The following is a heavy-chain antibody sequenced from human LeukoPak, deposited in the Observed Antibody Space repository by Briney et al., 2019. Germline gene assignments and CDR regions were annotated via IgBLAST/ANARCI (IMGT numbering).Heavy chain of an antibody. V-gene: IGHV3-33*01. CDR1: GFTFSSYG. D-gene: IGHD3-10*01. CDR2: IWYDGSNK. J-gene: IGHJ3*02. CDR3: ARDGGVWAFDI. Sequence: GRSLRLSCAASGFTFSSYGMHWVRQAPGKGLEWVAVIWYDGSNKYYADSVKGRFTISRDNSKNTLYLQVNSLRAEDTAVYYCARDGGVWAFDIWGQGTMVTVSS.